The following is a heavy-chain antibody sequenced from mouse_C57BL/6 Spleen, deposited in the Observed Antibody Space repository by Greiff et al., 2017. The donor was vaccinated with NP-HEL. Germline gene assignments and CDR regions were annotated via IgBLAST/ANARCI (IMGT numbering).Heavy chain of an antibody. CDR3: TTEGLLRSAWFAY. J-gene: IGHJ3*01. Sequence: VQLQQSGAELVRPGASVKLSCTASGFNIKDYYMHWVKQRPEQGLEWIGRIDPEDGDTEYAPKFQGKATMTADTSSNTAYLQLSSLTSEDTAVYYCTTEGLLRSAWFAYWGQGTLVTVSA. CDR2: IDPEDGDT. D-gene: IGHD1-1*01. V-gene: IGHV14-1*01. CDR1: GFNIKDYY.